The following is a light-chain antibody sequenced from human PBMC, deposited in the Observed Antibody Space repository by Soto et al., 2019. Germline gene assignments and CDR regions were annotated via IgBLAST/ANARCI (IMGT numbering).Light chain of an antibody. CDR2: EVS. V-gene: IGLV2-14*01. Sequence: QSALTQPASVSGSPGQSITISCTGTSSDVGAYNYVSWYQQHPDKAPKLMIFEVSDRPSGVSNRFSGSNSGNTASLTISGLQAEDEADYFCSSYTSNSTLVFGGATKLTVL. J-gene: IGLJ3*02. CDR3: SSYTSNSTLV. CDR1: SSDVGAYNY.